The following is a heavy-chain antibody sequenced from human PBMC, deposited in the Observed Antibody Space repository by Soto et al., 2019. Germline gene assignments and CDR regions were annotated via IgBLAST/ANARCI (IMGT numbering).Heavy chain of an antibody. CDR3: GVSEAAPGGDAFDI. V-gene: IGHV1-18*01. J-gene: IGHJ3*02. D-gene: IGHD3-16*01. Sequence: QVQLVQSGAEVKKPGSSVKVSCKASGYTFTSYGISWVRQAPGQGLEWMGWISAYNGNTNYAQKIQGRVTMTTDTSTSTAYMGLRSVGSDEKAGDYGGVSEAAPGGDAFDIWGQGTMVTVSS. CDR1: GYTFTSYG. CDR2: ISAYNGNT.